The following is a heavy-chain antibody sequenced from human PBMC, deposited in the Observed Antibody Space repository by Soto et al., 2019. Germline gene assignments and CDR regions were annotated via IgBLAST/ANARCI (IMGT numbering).Heavy chain of an antibody. J-gene: IGHJ4*02. CDR2: ISGSGDTT. CDR1: GFTFSTYA. CDR3: ARAPKSIVVVVAATPDY. V-gene: IGHV3-23*01. D-gene: IGHD2-15*01. Sequence: GGPLRLSCAASGFTFSTYAINWVRQAPGKGLEWVSVISGSGDTTYYADSVKGRFTISRDNSKNTLYLQMNSLRAEDTALYYCARAPKSIVVVVAATPDYWGQGT.